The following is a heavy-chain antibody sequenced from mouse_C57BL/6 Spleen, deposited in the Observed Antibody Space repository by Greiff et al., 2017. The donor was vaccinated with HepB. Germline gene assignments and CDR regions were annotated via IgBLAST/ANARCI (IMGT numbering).Heavy chain of an antibody. D-gene: IGHD2-5*01. CDR3: ARGDYSNYAYAMDY. CDR2: IYPSDSET. Sequence: QVQLQQSGAELVRPGSSVKLSCKASGYTFTSYWMDWVKQRPGQGLEWIGNIYPSDSETHYNQKFKDKATLTVDKSSSTAYMQLSSLTSEDSAVYYCARGDYSNYAYAMDYWGQGTSVTVSS. J-gene: IGHJ4*01. V-gene: IGHV1-61*01. CDR1: GYTFTSYW.